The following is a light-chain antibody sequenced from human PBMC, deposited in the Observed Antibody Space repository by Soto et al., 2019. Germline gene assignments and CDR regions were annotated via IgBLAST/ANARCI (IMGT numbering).Light chain of an antibody. CDR1: QTLINNY. CDR2: GAS. V-gene: IGKV3-20*01. J-gene: IGKJ1*01. Sequence: EIVLTQSPDTLSFSPGDNATVSCRASQTLINNYLAWYQHKPGLAPRLLIFGASSSAGGVPRNFSGGGSGTDFTLTSSRVEPEDFAVYDCQQYGSSPWTFGQGTKVEIK. CDR3: QQYGSSPWT.